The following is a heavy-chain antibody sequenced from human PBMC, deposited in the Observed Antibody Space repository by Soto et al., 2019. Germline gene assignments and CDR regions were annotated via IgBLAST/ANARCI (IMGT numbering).Heavy chain of an antibody. J-gene: IGHJ4*02. Sequence: GGSLRLSCAASGFTFSSYSMNWVRQAPGKGLEWVSVIYSSGSTYYADSVKGRFTISRDNSKNTLYLQMNSLRAEDTAVYYCARERDTSGYILAYWGQGTLVTVSS. D-gene: IGHD3-22*01. V-gene: IGHV3-53*01. CDR1: GFTFSSYS. CDR3: ARERDTSGYILAY. CDR2: IYSSGST.